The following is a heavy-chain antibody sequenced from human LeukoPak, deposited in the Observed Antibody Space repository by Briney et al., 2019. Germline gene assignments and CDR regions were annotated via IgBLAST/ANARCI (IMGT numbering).Heavy chain of an antibody. D-gene: IGHD1-26*01. J-gene: IGHJ4*02. Sequence: GGSLRLSCAASGFTFSSYWMHWVRQAPGKGLVWVSRINGDGSRTNNADSVKGRFTISRDNAKNSLYLQMNSLRDEDTAVYYCARDQRGWELPYYFDYWGQGTLVTVSS. CDR1: GFTFSSYW. V-gene: IGHV3-74*01. CDR2: INGDGSRT. CDR3: ARDQRGWELPYYFDY.